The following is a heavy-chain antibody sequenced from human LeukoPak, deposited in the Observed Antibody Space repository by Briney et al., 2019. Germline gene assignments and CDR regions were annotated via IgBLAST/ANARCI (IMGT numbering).Heavy chain of an antibody. Sequence: PGGSLRLSCAASGFIFSACAIHWVRQAPGKGLEWVAVISYDGSNQYYADSVKGRFTISRDNSKNTLYLQMNSLRTEDTAVYYYARDMYGDYSVMDVWGQGTTVTVSS. V-gene: IGHV3-30-3*01. D-gene: IGHD4-17*01. CDR2: ISYDGSNQ. CDR1: GFIFSACA. J-gene: IGHJ6*02. CDR3: ARDMYGDYSVMDV.